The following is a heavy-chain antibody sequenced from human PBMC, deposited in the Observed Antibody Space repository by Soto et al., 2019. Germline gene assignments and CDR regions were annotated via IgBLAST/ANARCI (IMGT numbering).Heavy chain of an antibody. J-gene: IGHJ5*02. CDR2: IYYIGRT. D-gene: IGHD1-26*01. CDR1: GGSIGSYY. Sequence: QVQLQQSGPGLVKASETLSLTCTVSGGSIGSYYWTWIRQPPGKGLEWIGYIYYIGRTNYNPSLKSRVAMSIVTSKNQFSLRLNSVTAADTAVYYCAREIVGATGWFDPWGQGTLVTVSS. V-gene: IGHV4-59*01. CDR3: AREIVGATGWFDP.